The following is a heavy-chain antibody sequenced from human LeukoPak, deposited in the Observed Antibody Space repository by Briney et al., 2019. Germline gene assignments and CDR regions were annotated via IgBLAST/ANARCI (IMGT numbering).Heavy chain of an antibody. CDR2: INHSGST. D-gene: IGHD1-1*01. CDR1: GGSFSGYY. CDR3: ARGGRPREYYFDY. J-gene: IGHJ4*02. Sequence: PSETLSLTCAVYGGSFSGYYWSWIRQPPGKGLEWIGEINHSGSTNYNPSLKSRVTISVDTSKNQFSLKLSSVTAADTAVYYCARGGRPREYYFDYWGQGTLVTVSS. V-gene: IGHV4-34*01.